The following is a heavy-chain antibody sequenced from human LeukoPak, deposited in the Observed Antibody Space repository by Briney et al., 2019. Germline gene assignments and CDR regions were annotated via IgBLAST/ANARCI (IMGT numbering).Heavy chain of an antibody. CDR2: IYYSGST. J-gene: IGHJ3*02. Sequence: SETLSLTCTVSGVSISSYYWSWIRQPPGKGLEWIGYIYYSGSTNYNPSLKSRVTISVDTSKNQFSLKLSSVTAADTAVYYCARDWYYYDSSGYYSDAFDIWGQGTMVTVSS. CDR1: GVSISSYY. CDR3: ARDWYYYDSSGYYSDAFDI. V-gene: IGHV4-59*01. D-gene: IGHD3-22*01.